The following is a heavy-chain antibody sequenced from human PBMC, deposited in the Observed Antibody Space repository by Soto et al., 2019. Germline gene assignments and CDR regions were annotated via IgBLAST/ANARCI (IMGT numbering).Heavy chain of an antibody. Sequence: QVQLVESGGGAVQPGRSLRLSCAASGFTFSSYGMHWVRQAPGKGLEWVAVISYDGSNKYYADSVKGRFTISRDNSKNTLYLQMNSLRDEDTAVYYCAKEVWSGPMDVWGQGTTVTVSS. D-gene: IGHD3-3*01. CDR3: AKEVWSGPMDV. J-gene: IGHJ6*02. CDR1: GFTFSSYG. CDR2: ISYDGSNK. V-gene: IGHV3-30*18.